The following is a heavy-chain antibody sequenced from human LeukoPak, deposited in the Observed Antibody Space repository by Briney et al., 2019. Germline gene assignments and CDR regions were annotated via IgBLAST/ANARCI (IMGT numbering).Heavy chain of an antibody. V-gene: IGHV3-21*01. CDR3: VRIPNSANFPNWFDP. CDR1: GFTFSTYT. CDR2: ISGSSSYI. D-gene: IGHD4/OR15-4a*01. J-gene: IGHJ5*02. Sequence: GSLRLSCAASGFTFSTYTMNWVRQAPGEGLEWVSSISGSSSYIYYADSVKGRFTISRDNAKNSLYLQMNSLRGDDTAVYYCVRIPNSANFPNWFDPWGQGTLVTVSS.